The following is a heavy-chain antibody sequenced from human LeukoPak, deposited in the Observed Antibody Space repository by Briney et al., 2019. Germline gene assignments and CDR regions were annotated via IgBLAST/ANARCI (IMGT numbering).Heavy chain of an antibody. CDR3: AREDSMVWGTLAFDP. D-gene: IGHD3-10*01. V-gene: IGHV3-74*01. Sequence: PGGSLRLSCAASGFTFSSHWMHWVRQAPGKGLVWVSRINNDGSTTNYADSVKGRFTISRDNAKNSLYLQMNSLRDEDTAVYYCAREDSMVWGTLAFDPWGQGTLVTVSS. J-gene: IGHJ5*02. CDR1: GFTFSSHW. CDR2: INNDGSTT.